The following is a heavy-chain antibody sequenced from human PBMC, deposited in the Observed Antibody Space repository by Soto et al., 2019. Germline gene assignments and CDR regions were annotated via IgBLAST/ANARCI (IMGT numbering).Heavy chain of an antibody. J-gene: IGHJ5*02. Sequence: SETLSLTCTVSGGSISSYYWSWIRQPPGKGLEWFGYIYYSGSTNYNPSLKSRVTISVDTSKNQFSLKLSSVTAADTAVYYCARVGLPGWFDPWGQGTLVTVSS. CDR2: IYYSGST. V-gene: IGHV4-59*01. CDR1: GGSISSYY. CDR3: ARVGLPGWFDP. D-gene: IGHD3-10*01.